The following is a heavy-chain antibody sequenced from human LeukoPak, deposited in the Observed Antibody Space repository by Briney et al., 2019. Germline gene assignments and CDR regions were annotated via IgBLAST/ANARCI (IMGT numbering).Heavy chain of an antibody. CDR3: ARARNNYDSSGFSALDY. D-gene: IGHD3-22*01. V-gene: IGHV3-33*01. CDR2: LWYDGTNK. CDR1: EFSFSSYG. Sequence: PGGSLRLSCAASEFSFSSYGMHWVRRAPGKGLQWVARLWYDGTNKYHADSVKGRFTISRDNSQSTLYLQMNSLRAEDTAVYYCARARNNYDSSGFSALDYWGQGTLVTVSS. J-gene: IGHJ4*02.